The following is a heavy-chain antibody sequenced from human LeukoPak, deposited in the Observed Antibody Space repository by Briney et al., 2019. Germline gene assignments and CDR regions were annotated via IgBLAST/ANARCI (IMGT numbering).Heavy chain of an antibody. V-gene: IGHV4-34*01. CDR3: ARSRSSGSYPSDY. CDR1: GGSFSVYY. Sequence: SETLSLTCAVYGGSFSVYYWSWIRQPPGKGLEWIGEINHSGSTNYNPSLKSRVTISVDTSKNQFSLKLSSVTAADTAVYYCARSRSSGSYPSDYWGQGTLVTVSS. J-gene: IGHJ4*02. CDR2: INHSGST. D-gene: IGHD1-26*01.